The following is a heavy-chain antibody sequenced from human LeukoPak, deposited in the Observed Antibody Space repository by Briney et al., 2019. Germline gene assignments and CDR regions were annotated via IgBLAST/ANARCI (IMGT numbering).Heavy chain of an antibody. J-gene: IGHJ4*02. CDR2: IYTSGST. CDR3: ASLPYYDFWSGYYDY. D-gene: IGHD3-3*01. V-gene: IGHV4-61*02. Sequence: SETLSLTCTVSGGSISSGSYYWSWIRQPAGKGLEWIGRIYTSGSTNYNPSLKSRVTISVDTSKNQFSLKLSSVTAADTAVYYCASLPYYDFWSGYYDYWGQGTLVTVSS. CDR1: GGSISSGSYY.